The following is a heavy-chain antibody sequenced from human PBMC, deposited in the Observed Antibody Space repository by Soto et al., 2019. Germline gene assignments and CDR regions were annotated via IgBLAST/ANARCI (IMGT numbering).Heavy chain of an antibody. CDR3: ARVPGTKRVSYYYYGMDV. CDR1: GFTFSSDW. J-gene: IGHJ6*01. Sequence: PGGSLRVACNASGFTFSSDWMSWVRQARGKGLEWVDNIKQDGSEKYYVDSVKGRFTISRDNAKNSRYLQMNSLRAESTAVYYCARVPGTKRVSYYYYGMDVWGQGTTVTVPS. V-gene: IGHV3-7*03. CDR2: IKQDGSEK. D-gene: IGHD1-7*01.